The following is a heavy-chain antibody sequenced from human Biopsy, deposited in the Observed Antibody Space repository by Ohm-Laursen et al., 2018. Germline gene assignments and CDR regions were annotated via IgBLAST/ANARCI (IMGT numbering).Heavy chain of an antibody. V-gene: IGHV4-59*11. J-gene: IGHJ4*02. CDR3: ARDSRGGHLNTTLITGKNLDS. D-gene: IGHD3-16*01. Sequence: SDTLSLTCAVTYGSISGHFRSWIRQAPGKGLEWIGYVYYNGNTNYNPSVKSRVTISVDTSKNQFSLKLNSVTAADTAVYFCARDSRGGHLNTTLITGKNLDSWGQGILVTVSS. CDR2: VYYNGNT. CDR1: YGSISGHF.